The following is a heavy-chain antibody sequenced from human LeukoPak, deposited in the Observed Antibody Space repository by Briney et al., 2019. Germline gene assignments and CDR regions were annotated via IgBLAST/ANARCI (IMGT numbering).Heavy chain of an antibody. J-gene: IGHJ4*02. V-gene: IGHV4-4*08. Sequence: PSETLSLTCTVSGDAISTYYWNCIRQTPGKGLEWVGHIANGRTDYNPSLKSRAIISVDTSKNQISLRLTSVTAADTAVYHCARDKAHSYGYYFDPSGPGTQVLVSS. CDR1: GDAISTYY. D-gene: IGHD3-10*01. CDR3: ARDKAHSYGYYFDP. CDR2: IANGRT.